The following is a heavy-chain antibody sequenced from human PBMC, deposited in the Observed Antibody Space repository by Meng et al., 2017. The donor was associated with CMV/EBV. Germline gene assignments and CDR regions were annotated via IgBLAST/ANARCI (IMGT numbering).Heavy chain of an antibody. D-gene: IGHD1-7*01. CDR1: GGSISSSSYY. Sequence: SETLSLTCTVSGGSISSSSYYWGWIRQPPGKGLEWIGSIYYSGSTYYNPSLKSRVTISVDTSKNQFSLKLSSVTAADTAVYYCARLRYNWNYGADYWGQGTLVTVS. CDR2: IYYSGST. V-gene: IGHV4-39*01. CDR3: ARLRYNWNYGADY. J-gene: IGHJ4*02.